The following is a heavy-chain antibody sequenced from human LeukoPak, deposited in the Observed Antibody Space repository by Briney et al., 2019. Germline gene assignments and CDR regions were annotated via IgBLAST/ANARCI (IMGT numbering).Heavy chain of an antibody. Sequence: PGGSLRLSCAASGITFSNACMSWVRQAPGKGLEWVGRIKSKTDGGTTEDAVPGKGKFTISRDDSKTTLYLQMNNLKPEDTAVYYCSTEGDSGYESLFDYWGQGTLVTVSS. CDR2: IKSKTDGGTT. J-gene: IGHJ4*02. V-gene: IGHV3-15*01. CDR3: STEGDSGYESLFDY. D-gene: IGHD5-12*01. CDR1: GITFSNAC.